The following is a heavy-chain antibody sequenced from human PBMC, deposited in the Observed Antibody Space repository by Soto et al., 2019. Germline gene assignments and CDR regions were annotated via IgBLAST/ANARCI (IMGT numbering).Heavy chain of an antibody. V-gene: IGHV4-34*03. CDR3: VQGSKYDFWSGYPPPYYGMDV. CDR2: INHSGST. Sequence: SETLSLTCAVYGGSFSGYYWSWIRQPPGKGLEWIGEINHSGSTNYNPSLKSRVTISVDTSKNQFSLKLSSVTAADTAVYYCVQGSKYDFWSGYPPPYYGMDVWGQGTTVTVSS. CDR1: GGSFSGYY. J-gene: IGHJ6*02. D-gene: IGHD3-3*01.